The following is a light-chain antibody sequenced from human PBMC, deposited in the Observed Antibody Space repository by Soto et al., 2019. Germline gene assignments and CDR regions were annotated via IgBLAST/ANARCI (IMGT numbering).Light chain of an antibody. CDR3: QQYGSSPLT. J-gene: IGKJ4*01. CDR2: GAS. CDR1: QSVNNNY. Sequence: EIVLTQSPGTLSLSPGERATLSCRASQSVNNNYLAWHQQKPGQAPRLLIYGASNRATGITDRFSGSGSGTDFTLTISRLEPEDFAVYYSQQYGSSPLTFGGGTTLEIK. V-gene: IGKV3-20*01.